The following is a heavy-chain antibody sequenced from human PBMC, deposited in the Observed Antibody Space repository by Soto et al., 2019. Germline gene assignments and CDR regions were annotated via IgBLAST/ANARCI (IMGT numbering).Heavy chain of an antibody. V-gene: IGHV3-23*01. Sequence: QPGGSLRLSCAASGFTFSSYAMSWVRQAPGKGLEWVSAISGSGGATFYADSVKGRFTISRDNSKNTVYLQVNSVRADDTAVYYCAKEYTSISKGSFDYWGQGALVTVSS. CDR2: ISGSGGAT. CDR1: GFTFSSYA. CDR3: AKEYTSISKGSFDY. D-gene: IGHD2-2*02. J-gene: IGHJ4*02.